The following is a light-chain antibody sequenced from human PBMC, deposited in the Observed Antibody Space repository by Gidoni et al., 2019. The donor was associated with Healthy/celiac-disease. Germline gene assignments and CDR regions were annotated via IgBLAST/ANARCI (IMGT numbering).Light chain of an antibody. CDR1: QDISNY. Sequence: QMTQSPSSLSASVGDRVTITCQASQDISNYLNWYQQKPGKAPKLLIYDASNLETGVPSRFSGSGSGTDFTFTISSLQPEDIATYYCQQYDNLPYTFGQGTKLEIK. CDR2: DAS. J-gene: IGKJ2*01. V-gene: IGKV1-33*01. CDR3: QQYDNLPYT.